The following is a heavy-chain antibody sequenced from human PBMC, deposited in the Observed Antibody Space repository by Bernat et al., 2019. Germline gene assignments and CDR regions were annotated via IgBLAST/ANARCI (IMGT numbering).Heavy chain of an antibody. CDR1: GGSFSGYY. CDR3: AGVVVVAATALYYFDY. J-gene: IGHJ4*02. V-gene: IGHV4-34*01. D-gene: IGHD2-15*01. Sequence: QVQLQQWGAGLLKPSETLSLTCAVYGGSFSGYYWSWIRQPPGKGLEWIGEINHSGSTNYNPSLKSRVTISVDTSQNQFSLKLSSVTAADTAVYYCAGVVVVAATALYYFDYWGQGTLVTVSS. CDR2: INHSGST.